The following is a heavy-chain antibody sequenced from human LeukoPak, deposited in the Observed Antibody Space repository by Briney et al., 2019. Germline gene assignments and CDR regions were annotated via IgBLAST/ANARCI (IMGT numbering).Heavy chain of an antibody. V-gene: IGHV1-69*04. J-gene: IGHJ5*02. CDR1: GYTFTSYG. D-gene: IGHD6-6*01. Sequence: SVKVSCKASGYTFTSYGISWVRQAPGQGLEWMGRIIPILGIANYAQKFQGRVTITADKSTSTAYMELSGLRSEDTAVYYCARDREQLARGINWFDPWGQGTLVTVSS. CDR3: ARDREQLARGINWFDP. CDR2: IIPILGIA.